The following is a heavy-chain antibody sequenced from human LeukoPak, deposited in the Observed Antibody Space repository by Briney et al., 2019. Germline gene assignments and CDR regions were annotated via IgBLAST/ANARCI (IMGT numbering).Heavy chain of an antibody. Sequence: GGSLRLSCTVSGFTFGDYAMSWVRQAPGKGLEWVGFIRSKAYGATTEYAASVKGRFTISRDDAKSIAYLQMNSLKTENTAVYYCTRDTPSRYWGQGTLVTVSS. J-gene: IGHJ4*02. CDR3: TRDTPSRY. V-gene: IGHV3-49*04. CDR1: GFTFGDYA. CDR2: IRSKAYGATT.